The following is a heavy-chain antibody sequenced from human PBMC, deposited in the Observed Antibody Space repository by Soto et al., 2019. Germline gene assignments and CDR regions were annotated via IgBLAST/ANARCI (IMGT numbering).Heavy chain of an antibody. V-gene: IGHV3-23*01. D-gene: IGHD2-2*01. J-gene: IGHJ4*02. CDR3: AKDPHYCSSTSCKKGDLDY. Sequence: EVQLLESGGGLVQPGGSLRLSCAASGFTFSSYAMSWVRQAPGKGLDWVSAISGSGGSTYYADSVKGRFTISRDNSKNTLYLQMNSLRAEDTAVYYCAKDPHYCSSTSCKKGDLDYWGQGTLVTVSS. CDR2: ISGSGGST. CDR1: GFTFSSYA.